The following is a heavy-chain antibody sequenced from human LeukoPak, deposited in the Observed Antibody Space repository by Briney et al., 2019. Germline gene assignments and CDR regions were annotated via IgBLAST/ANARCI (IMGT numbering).Heavy chain of an antibody. V-gene: IGHV3-30*02. D-gene: IGHD6-19*01. CDR1: GFTFDNYA. J-gene: IGHJ5*02. CDR3: AKDMRSGWCNWFDP. Sequence: PGGSLRLSCAPSGFTFDNYAMHWVRQAPAKWLQWVAFTRHDDSDKQYGDSVKGRFTISRDNSRNTLYLQMNSLRPEDTAVYFCAKDMRSGWCNWFDPWGQGTLVTVSS. CDR2: TRHDDSDK.